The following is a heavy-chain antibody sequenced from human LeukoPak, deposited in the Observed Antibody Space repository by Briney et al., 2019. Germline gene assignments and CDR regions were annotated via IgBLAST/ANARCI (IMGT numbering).Heavy chain of an antibody. CDR3: ARGGPGRCLTIGPERTKYYMDG. CDR2: ISSSSSTI. V-gene: IGHV3-48*01. D-gene: IGHD4-11*01. CDR1: GFTFSSYS. J-gene: IGHJ6*03. Sequence: GGSLRLSCAASGFTFSSYSMNWVRQAPGKGLEWVSYISSSSSTIYYEDSVKGRSTISRYNAKNSLYLQMNSMRAEDTAVYDCARGGPGRCLTIGPERTKYYMDGWGKGATVTASS.